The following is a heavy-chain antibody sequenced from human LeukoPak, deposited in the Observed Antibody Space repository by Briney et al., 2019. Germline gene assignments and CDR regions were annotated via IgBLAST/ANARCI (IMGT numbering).Heavy chain of an antibody. J-gene: IGHJ4*02. CDR3: ARDSRVVVVAATRIFDY. CDR2: IYSGGNT. Sequence: PGGSLRLSCAASGFTVNSNYMTWVRQAPGKGLEWVSVIYSGGNTYYADSVKGRFTISRHNSKNTLYLQMNSLRTEDTAVYYCARDSRVVVVAATRIFDYWGQGTLVTVSS. CDR1: GFTVNSNY. V-gene: IGHV3-53*04. D-gene: IGHD2-15*01.